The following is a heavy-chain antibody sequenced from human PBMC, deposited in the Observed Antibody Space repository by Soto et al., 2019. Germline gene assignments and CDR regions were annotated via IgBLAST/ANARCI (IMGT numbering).Heavy chain of an antibody. V-gene: IGHV3-48*02. D-gene: IGHD4-17*01. Sequence: EVPLVESGGGLVQPGGSLRLSCAASGFTFSSYSMNWVRQAPGKGLEWVSYISSSSITIYYADSVKGRFTISRDNAKNSLYLQMNSLRDEDTAVYYCARPFDYGDYSSDYWGQGTLVTVSS. CDR3: ARPFDYGDYSSDY. J-gene: IGHJ4*02. CDR2: ISSSSITI. CDR1: GFTFSSYS.